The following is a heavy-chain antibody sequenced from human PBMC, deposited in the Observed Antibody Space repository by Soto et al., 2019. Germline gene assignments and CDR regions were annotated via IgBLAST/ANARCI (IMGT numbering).Heavy chain of an antibody. Sequence: SETLSLTCAVYGGSFSGYYWSWIRQPPGKGLEWIGEINHSGSTNYNPSLKSRVTISVDTSKNHFSPKLNSVTAADTALYYCARGGITGSYYYAMDVWGQGTTVTVSS. V-gene: IGHV4-34*01. CDR3: ARGGITGSYYYAMDV. J-gene: IGHJ6*02. CDR2: INHSGST. D-gene: IGHD1-20*01. CDR1: GGSFSGYY.